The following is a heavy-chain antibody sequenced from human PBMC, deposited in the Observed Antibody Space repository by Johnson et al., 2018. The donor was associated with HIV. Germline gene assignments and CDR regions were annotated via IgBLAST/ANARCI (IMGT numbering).Heavy chain of an antibody. V-gene: IGHV3-13*01. CDR2: IYSGGST. D-gene: IGHD6-6*01. Sequence: VQLVESGGGLVQPGGSLRLSCAASGFTFSSYDMHWVRQATGKGLEWVSAIYSGGSTYYADSVKGRFTISRDNAKNSLYLQMNSLRAEDTAVYYWARDVIKVIAARDDAFDIWGQGTLVTVCS. J-gene: IGHJ3*02. CDR1: GFTFSSYD. CDR3: ARDVIKVIAARDDAFDI.